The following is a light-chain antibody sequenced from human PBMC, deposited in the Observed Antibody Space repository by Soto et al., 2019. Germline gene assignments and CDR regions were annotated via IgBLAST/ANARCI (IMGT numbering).Light chain of an antibody. CDR2: EAS. Sequence: EIVLTQSPGTLSLSPGERATLSCRASQRVSSRYLAWYQQKPGQAPSVLIYEASNRATGIPDRFSGSGSGTDFTLTISRLEPEDFAVYYCQQYGSSPPYTFGQGTKVEIK. CDR1: QRVSSRY. V-gene: IGKV3-20*01. CDR3: QQYGSSPPYT. J-gene: IGKJ2*01.